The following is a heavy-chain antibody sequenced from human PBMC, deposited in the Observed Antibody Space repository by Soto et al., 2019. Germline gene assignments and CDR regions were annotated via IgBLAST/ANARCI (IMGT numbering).Heavy chain of an antibody. D-gene: IGHD3-22*01. Sequence: EVQLVESGGGLVQPGGSLRLSCAASGFTFSSYNMNWVRQAPGKGLEWVSDISSSSSAIYYADSVKGRFTISRDNAKNSLYLQMNSLRAEDTAVYYCATTRSGYYYLDAFDIWGQGTMVTVSS. J-gene: IGHJ3*02. CDR1: GFTFSSYN. CDR3: ATTRSGYYYLDAFDI. CDR2: ISSSSSAI. V-gene: IGHV3-48*01.